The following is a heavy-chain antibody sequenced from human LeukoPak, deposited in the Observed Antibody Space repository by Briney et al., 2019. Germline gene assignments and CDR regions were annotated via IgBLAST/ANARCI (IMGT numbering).Heavy chain of an antibody. CDR1: GFAFSTYA. CDR3: ARGRRLGVAGAFDI. J-gene: IGHJ3*02. Sequence: PGGSLRLSCAASGFAFSTYAMHWVRQAPGKGLEWLAVISFDGNTKYYADSAKGRFTISRDNSKNTLYVQISSLRVEGTAVYYCARGRRLGVAGAFDIWGQGTMVTVSS. V-gene: IGHV3-30-3*01. D-gene: IGHD2-15*01. CDR2: ISFDGNTK.